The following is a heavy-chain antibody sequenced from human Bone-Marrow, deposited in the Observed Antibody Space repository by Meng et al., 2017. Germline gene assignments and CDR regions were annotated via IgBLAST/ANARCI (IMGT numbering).Heavy chain of an antibody. Sequence: SETLSLTCAVYGGSFSGYYWSWIRQPPGKGLEWIGAINHSGSTNYNPSLKSPVTISVDTSKNQFALKLSSVTAADTAVYYCARVSRADGYNYELSSRAFDIWGQGTMVTVSS. CDR3: ARVSRADGYNYELSSRAFDI. D-gene: IGHD5-24*01. CDR2: INHSGST. J-gene: IGHJ3*02. CDR1: GGSFSGYY. V-gene: IGHV4-34*01.